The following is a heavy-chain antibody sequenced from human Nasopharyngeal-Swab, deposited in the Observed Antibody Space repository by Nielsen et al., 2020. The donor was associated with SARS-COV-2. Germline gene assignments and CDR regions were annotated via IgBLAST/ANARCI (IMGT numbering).Heavy chain of an antibody. Sequence: GSLRLSCAVSGGSISGYYWSWIRQPPGEGLEWIGYIYYSGSTNYNPSLGSRVTISVDTSKNQFSLHLTSVAAADTAMYYCARRTTYDHFDYWGQGILVTVSS. V-gene: IGHV4-59*01. J-gene: IGHJ4*02. CDR2: IYYSGST. CDR1: GGSISGYY. D-gene: IGHD1-1*01. CDR3: ARRTTYDHFDY.